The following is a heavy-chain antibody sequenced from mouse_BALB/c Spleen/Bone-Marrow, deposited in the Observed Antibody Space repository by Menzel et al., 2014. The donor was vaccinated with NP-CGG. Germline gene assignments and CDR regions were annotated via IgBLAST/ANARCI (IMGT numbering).Heavy chain of an antibody. J-gene: IGHJ1*01. CDR2: IWAAGST. CDR3: TRDSGYDWCLDV. Sequence: VQLQQSGPGLVAPSQSLSITCTVSGFSLTSSGVHWVRQPPGQGLEWLGVIWAAGSTTYYSALMPRLSISKVNSKRQVLLKRSRLQTDDTAMFCCTRDSGYDWCLDVWGAGTAVTVSS. V-gene: IGHV2-9*02. CDR1: GFSLTSSG. D-gene: IGHD2-2*01.